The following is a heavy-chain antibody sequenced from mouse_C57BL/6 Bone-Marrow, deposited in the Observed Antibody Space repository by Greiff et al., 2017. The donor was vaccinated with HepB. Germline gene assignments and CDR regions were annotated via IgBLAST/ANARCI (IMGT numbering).Heavy chain of an antibody. CDR1: GFTFSSYA. D-gene: IGHD1-1*01. V-gene: IGHV5-4*01. J-gene: IGHJ3*01. CDR3: ARERIYYYGSSYKGFAY. Sequence: EVMLVESGGGLVKPGGSLKLSCAASGFTFSSYAMSWVRQTPEKRLEWVATISDGGSYTYYPDNVKGRFTISRDNAKNNLYLQMSHLKSEDTAMYYCARERIYYYGSSYKGFAYWGQGTLVTVSA. CDR2: ISDGGSYT.